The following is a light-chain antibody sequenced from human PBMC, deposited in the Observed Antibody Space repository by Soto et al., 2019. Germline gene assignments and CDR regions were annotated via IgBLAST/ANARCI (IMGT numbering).Light chain of an antibody. CDR1: QSVSSSY. V-gene: IGKV3-20*01. Sequence: EIVLTQSPGTLSLSPGERATLSCRARQSVSSSYLAWYQQKPGQAPRLLIYGASSRATGIPDRFSGSGSGTDFTLTISRLEPEDLAVYYCQQYGSSPGTFGQGTKVEIK. J-gene: IGKJ1*01. CDR3: QQYGSSPGT. CDR2: GAS.